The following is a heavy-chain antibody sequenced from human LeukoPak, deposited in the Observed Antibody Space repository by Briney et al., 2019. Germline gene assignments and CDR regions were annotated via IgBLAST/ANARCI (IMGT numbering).Heavy chain of an antibody. J-gene: IGHJ6*02. CDR2: INPSGGST. V-gene: IGHV1-46*01. D-gene: IGHD6-19*01. CDR3: AREAVYSPWWGIAVADDPYYYYGMDV. CDR1: GYTFTSYY. Sequence: GASVKVSCKASGYTFTSYYMHWVRQAPGQGLEWMGIINPSGGSTSYAQKFQGRVTITWDTSASTAYMKLSSLRSEDTAVYYCAREAVYSPWWGIAVADDPYYYYGMDVWGQGTTVTVSS.